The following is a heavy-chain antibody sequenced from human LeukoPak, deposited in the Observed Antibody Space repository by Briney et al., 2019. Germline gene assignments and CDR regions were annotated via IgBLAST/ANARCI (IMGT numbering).Heavy chain of an antibody. D-gene: IGHD3-10*01. CDR2: ISGSGGST. J-gene: IGHJ6*03. CDR1: GFTFSSYA. Sequence: VGSLRLSCAASGFTFSSYAMSWVRQAPGKGLEWVSAISGSGGSTYYADSVKGRFTISRGNSKNTLYLQMNSLRAEDTAVYYCAKGGGPYYYYMDVWGKGTTVTVSS. CDR3: AKGGGPYYYYMDV. V-gene: IGHV3-23*01.